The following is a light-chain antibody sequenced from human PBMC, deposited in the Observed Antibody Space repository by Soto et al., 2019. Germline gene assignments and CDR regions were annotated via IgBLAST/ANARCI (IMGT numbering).Light chain of an antibody. CDR1: QNIETY. Sequence: DIQMTQSPSSLSASVGDSVTITCRASQNIETYLNWYQVKPGKAPKLLLSVAPGFQGEVPSYFSGSGSVTDFTITISGQQSEDFETYYCQKSYSSPRTFGQGTNVEIK. CDR2: VAP. J-gene: IGKJ1*01. V-gene: IGKV1-39*01. CDR3: QKSYSSPRT.